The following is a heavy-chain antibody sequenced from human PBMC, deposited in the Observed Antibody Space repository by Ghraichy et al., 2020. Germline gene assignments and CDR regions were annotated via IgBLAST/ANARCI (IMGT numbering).Heavy chain of an antibody. CDR3: AKDKGSGWYVGGDY. D-gene: IGHD6-19*01. CDR1: GFTFSSYA. Sequence: GGSLRLSCAASGFTFSSYAMSWVRQAPGKGLEWVSAISGSGGSTYYADSVKGRFTISRDNSKNTLYLQMNSLRAEDTAVYYCAKDKGSGWYVGGDYWGQGTLLTVSS. CDR2: ISGSGGST. V-gene: IGHV3-23*01. J-gene: IGHJ4*02.